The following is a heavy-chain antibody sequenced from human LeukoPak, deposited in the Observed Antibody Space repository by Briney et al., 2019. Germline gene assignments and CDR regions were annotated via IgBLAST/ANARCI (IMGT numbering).Heavy chain of an antibody. J-gene: IGHJ3*02. CDR1: GFTFSSYG. V-gene: IGHV3-20*04. CDR2: INWNGGST. Sequence: GGSLRLSCAASGFTFSSYGMSWVRQAPGKGLEWVSGINWNGGSTGYADSVKGRFTISRDNAKNSLYLQMNSLRAEDTALYYCARAYYYDSSGYYRAFDIWGQGTMVTVSS. CDR3: ARAYYYDSSGYYRAFDI. D-gene: IGHD3-22*01.